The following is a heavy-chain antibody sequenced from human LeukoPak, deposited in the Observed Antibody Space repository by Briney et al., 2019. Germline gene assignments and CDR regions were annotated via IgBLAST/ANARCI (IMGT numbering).Heavy chain of an antibody. CDR3: ATDFSSGYPPIAFDI. D-gene: IGHD3-22*01. CDR1: GGSFSGYY. CDR2: IYTSGST. V-gene: IGHV4-59*10. Sequence: PSETLSLTCAVYGGSFSGYYWSWIRQPAGKGLEWIGRIYTSGSTNYNPSLKSRVTMSVDTSKNQFSLKLSSVTAADTAVYYCATDFSSGYPPIAFDIWGQGTMVTVSS. J-gene: IGHJ3*02.